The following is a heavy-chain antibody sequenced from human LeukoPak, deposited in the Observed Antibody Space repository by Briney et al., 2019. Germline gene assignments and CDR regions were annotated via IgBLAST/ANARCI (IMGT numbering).Heavy chain of an antibody. CDR1: GGSISSSSYY. J-gene: IGHJ4*02. CDR2: IYYSGST. D-gene: IGHD3-10*01. CDR3: ARLPGDYGSGSYFHYFDY. Sequence: SETLSLTCTVSGGSISSSSYYWGWIRQPPGKGLEWIGSIYYSGSTYYNPSLKSRVTISVDTSKNQFSLKLSSVTAADTAVYYCARLPGDYGSGSYFHYFDYWGQGTLVTVSS. V-gene: IGHV4-39*01.